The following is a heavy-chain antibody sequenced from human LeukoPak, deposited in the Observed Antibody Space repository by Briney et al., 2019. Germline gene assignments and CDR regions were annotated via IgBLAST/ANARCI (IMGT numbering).Heavy chain of an antibody. V-gene: IGHV3-7*01. CDR1: GFTFSSYW. CDR3: ARDDRPSANSRDWLNP. Sequence: GGSLRLSCATSGFTFSSYWMSWVRQAPGKGLEWVANIKQDESEKYYVDSVKGRFTISRDNAKSSLYLQMNSLRAEDTAVYYCARDDRPSANSRDWLNPWGQGTLVTV. J-gene: IGHJ5*02. D-gene: IGHD2-15*01. CDR2: IKQDESEK.